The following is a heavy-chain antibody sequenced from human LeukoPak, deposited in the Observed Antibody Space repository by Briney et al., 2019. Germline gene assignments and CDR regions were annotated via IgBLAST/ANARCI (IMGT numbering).Heavy chain of an antibody. Sequence: SETLSLTCTVSGGSISSYYWSCIRQPPGKGLECIGYIYYSGSTNYNPSLKSRVTISVDTSKNQFSLKLSSVTAADTAVYYCARTLSEYSSSSLGYWGQGTLVTVSS. J-gene: IGHJ4*02. CDR3: ARTLSEYSSSSLGY. V-gene: IGHV4-59*01. CDR2: IYYSGST. D-gene: IGHD6-6*01. CDR1: GGSISSYY.